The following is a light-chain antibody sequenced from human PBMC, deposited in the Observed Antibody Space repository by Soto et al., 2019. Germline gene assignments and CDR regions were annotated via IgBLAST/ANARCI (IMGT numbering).Light chain of an antibody. Sequence: EIVLTQSPATLSLSPGERATLSCRASQSVSSYLAWYQQKPGQAPRLLIYDASNRATGIPARFSGSGSGTDFTITISSLETEDFAVYYCQQRSNWPALTFCGGTKVEIK. CDR2: DAS. J-gene: IGKJ4*01. CDR3: QQRSNWPALT. CDR1: QSVSSY. V-gene: IGKV3-11*01.